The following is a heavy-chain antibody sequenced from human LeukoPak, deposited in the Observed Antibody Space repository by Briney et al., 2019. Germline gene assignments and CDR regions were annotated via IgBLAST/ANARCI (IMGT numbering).Heavy chain of an antibody. J-gene: IGHJ4*02. CDR3: AKDSARFHWKGPLEY. Sequence: GGSLRLSCVASGFTFSNYGMHWVRQTPGKGLEWVAFIRFDGTITDYADSVKGRFTISRDNSKSTSYLQINSLRRDDSAIYYCAKDSARFHWKGPLEYWGQGTLVTVSS. CDR2: IRFDGTIT. CDR1: GFTFSNYG. D-gene: IGHD1-1*01. V-gene: IGHV3-30*02.